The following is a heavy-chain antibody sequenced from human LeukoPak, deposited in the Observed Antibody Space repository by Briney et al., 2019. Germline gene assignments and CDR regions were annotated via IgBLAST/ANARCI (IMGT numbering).Heavy chain of an antibody. J-gene: IGHJ4*02. Sequence: ASVKVSCKASGYTFTRYGITWVRQAPGQGLEWMGWISAYNGNTNYAHKVQGRVTMTTDTSTRTAYMELRSLSSDDTAVYYCARDNSAILDCSSASCFHFKYWGQGTLVTVSS. CDR1: GYTFTRYG. CDR2: ISAYNGNT. D-gene: IGHD2-2*01. CDR3: ARDNSAILDCSSASCFHFKY. V-gene: IGHV1-18*01.